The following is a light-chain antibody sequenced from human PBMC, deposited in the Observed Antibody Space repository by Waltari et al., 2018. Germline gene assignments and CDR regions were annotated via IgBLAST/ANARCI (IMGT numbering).Light chain of an antibody. Sequence: EIVLTQSPGTLSLAVGESATVACRARESVSRALAWYQQKPGQAPRLLIYGASTRATGIPERFSGSGSGTDFSLTISRLEPDDFAVYYCQHYLRLPVTFGQGTTVEI. CDR2: GAS. CDR1: ESVSRA. J-gene: IGKJ1*01. CDR3: QHYLRLPVT. V-gene: IGKV3-20*01.